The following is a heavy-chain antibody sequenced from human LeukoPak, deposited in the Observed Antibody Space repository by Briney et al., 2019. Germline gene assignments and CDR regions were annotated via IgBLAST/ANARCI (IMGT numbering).Heavy chain of an antibody. V-gene: IGHV1-18*01. J-gene: IGHJ4*02. CDR1: GYTFTSYG. D-gene: IGHD1-26*01. Sequence: AAVKVSCKASGYTFTSYGISWVRQAPGQGLEWMGDVNGYNGNTNFAQTFQGRVTMTTDTATNTAYMDLRSLSSDDTAVYYCAREAKYSGSYYYDSGGQGPLVPVSS. CDR3: AREAKYSGSYYYDS. CDR2: VNGYNGNT.